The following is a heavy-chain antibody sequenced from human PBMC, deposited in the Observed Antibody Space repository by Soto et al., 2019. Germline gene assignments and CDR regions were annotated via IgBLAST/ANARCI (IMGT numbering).Heavy chain of an antibody. D-gene: IGHD4-17*01. CDR3: AREYHGEKGGWFDP. CDR1: GGTFSSYV. Sequence: QVQLVQSGAEVKKPGSSVKVSCKAPGGTFSSYVISWVRQAPGQGLEWMGGIIPIFGTAKYAQKFQGRVTITADKSTSTAYMELSSLRSEDTAVYYCAREYHGEKGGWFDPWGQGTLVTVSS. J-gene: IGHJ5*02. V-gene: IGHV1-69*06. CDR2: IIPIFGTA.